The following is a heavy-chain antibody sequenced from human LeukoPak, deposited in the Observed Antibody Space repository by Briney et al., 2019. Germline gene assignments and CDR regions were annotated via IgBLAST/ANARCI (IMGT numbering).Heavy chain of an antibody. CDR1: GYTLTELS. CDR2: FDPEDGET. V-gene: IGHV1-24*01. J-gene: IGHJ4*02. CDR3: ATVDMGYCSGGSCYEIDY. Sequence: GASVKVSCKVSGYTLTELSMHWVRQAPGKGLEWMGGFDPEDGETIYAQKFRGRVTMTEDTSTDTAYMELSSLRSEDTAVYYCATVDMGYCSGGSCYEIDYWGQGTLVTVSS. D-gene: IGHD2-15*01.